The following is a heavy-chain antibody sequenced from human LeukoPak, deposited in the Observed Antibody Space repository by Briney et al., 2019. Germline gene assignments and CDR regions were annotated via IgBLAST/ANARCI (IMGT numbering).Heavy chain of an antibody. D-gene: IGHD6-19*01. CDR2: IKEDGSDK. Sequence: GGSLRLSCAASGFAFSNYWMSWVRQAPGKGLEWVANIKEDGSDKNYVDSVRGRFTISRDNAKDSLYLQMNSLRAEDTAVYYCARVGPYSSGLYYFDYWGQGTLVIVSS. CDR3: ARVGPYSSGLYYFDY. V-gene: IGHV3-7*02. J-gene: IGHJ4*02. CDR1: GFAFSNYW.